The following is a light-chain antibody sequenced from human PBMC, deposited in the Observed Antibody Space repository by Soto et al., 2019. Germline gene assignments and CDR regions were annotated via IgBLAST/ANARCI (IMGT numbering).Light chain of an antibody. CDR2: DAS. J-gene: IGKJ5*01. CDR3: QQRKYWPPLT. CDR1: PSVDIY. V-gene: IGKV3-11*01. Sequence: ETVLTQSPAPLSLSPGETATLSCRASPSVDIYVAWYQQQPGQAPRLLIWDASNRATGIPARFSGSGSGTDFTLTISSLEPEDFAVYYCQQRKYWPPLTFGQGTRLEI.